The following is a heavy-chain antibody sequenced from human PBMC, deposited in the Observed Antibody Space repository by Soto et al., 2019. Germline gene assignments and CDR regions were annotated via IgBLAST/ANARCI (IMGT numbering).Heavy chain of an antibody. D-gene: IGHD3-16*01. CDR2: IWYDGSNK. Sequence: PGGSLRLSCAASGFTFSSYGMHWVRQAPGKGLEWVAVIWYDGSNKYYADSVKGRFTISRDNCKNTLYLQRNSLRAEDTAVYYCARMGAAGYFDYWGQGTLVTGSS. J-gene: IGHJ4*02. CDR1: GFTFSSYG. CDR3: ARMGAAGYFDY. V-gene: IGHV3-33*01.